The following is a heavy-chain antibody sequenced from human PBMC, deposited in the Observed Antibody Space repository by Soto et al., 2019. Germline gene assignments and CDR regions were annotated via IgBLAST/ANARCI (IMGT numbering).Heavy chain of an antibody. CDR1: GGSFGSSAYY. CDR2: INYSGST. J-gene: IGHJ5*02. V-gene: IGHV4-39*01. Sequence: PSETLSLTCGVSGGSFGSSAYYWGWIRQAPGKGLEWIGSINYSGSTYYNPSLKSRVTISVDTSRNQFSLKLSSATAADTALYYCSRRAPEGFDPWGQGTLVTVSS. CDR3: SRRAPEGFDP.